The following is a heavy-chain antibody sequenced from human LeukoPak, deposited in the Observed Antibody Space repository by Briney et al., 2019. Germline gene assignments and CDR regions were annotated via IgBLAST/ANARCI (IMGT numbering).Heavy chain of an antibody. J-gene: IGHJ4*02. Sequence: SETLSLTCTVSGGSINNYYWSLVRQPAGAGLEWLAYIYYTGSTNYNPSLKTRLTISVDTSKNQFSLRLNSVTAADTAVYYCARFSQYYDSPTHYLDYWGQGILVTVSS. CDR3: ARFSQYYDSPTHYLDY. D-gene: IGHD2/OR15-2a*01. CDR2: IYYTGST. CDR1: GGSINNYY. V-gene: IGHV4-59*08.